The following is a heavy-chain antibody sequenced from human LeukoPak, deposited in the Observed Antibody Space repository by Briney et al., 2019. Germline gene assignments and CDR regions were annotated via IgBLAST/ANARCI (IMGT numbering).Heavy chain of an antibody. D-gene: IGHD3-22*01. Sequence: SVKVSCKASGGTFSSYAISGVRQAPGQGLEWMGRIIPIFGIANYAQKFQGRVTITADKSTSTAYMELSSLRSEDTAVYYCATDSSGYPFDYWGQGTLVTVSS. CDR1: GGTFSSYA. V-gene: IGHV1-69*04. J-gene: IGHJ4*02. CDR2: IIPIFGIA. CDR3: ATDSSGYPFDY.